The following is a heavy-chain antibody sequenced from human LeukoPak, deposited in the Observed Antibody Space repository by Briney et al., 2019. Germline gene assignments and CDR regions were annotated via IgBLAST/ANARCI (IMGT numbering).Heavy chain of an antibody. CDR3: AKSAGFYYSYMDV. Sequence: PGGSLRLSCAASVFTFSSYAMSWVRQAPGKGLEWVSAISGSGGTTYYADSVKGRFTCSRDNSKNTLYLQMNSLRAEDTAVYYCAKSAGFYYSYMDVWGKGTTVTVSS. J-gene: IGHJ6*03. D-gene: IGHD6-13*01. CDR1: VFTFSSYA. CDR2: ISGSGGTT. V-gene: IGHV3-23*01.